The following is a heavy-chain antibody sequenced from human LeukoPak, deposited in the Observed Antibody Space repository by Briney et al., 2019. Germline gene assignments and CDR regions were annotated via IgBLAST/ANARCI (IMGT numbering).Heavy chain of an antibody. D-gene: IGHD3-9*01. Sequence: GGSLRLSCAASGFTFSDYYMSWIRQAPGKGLEGVSYISSSGSTIYYADSVKGRFTISRDNAKNSLYLQMNSLRAEDTAVYYCARGGSPYYDILTGYYSWFDPWGQGTLVTVSS. CDR1: GFTFSDYY. CDR3: ARGGSPYYDILTGYYSWFDP. CDR2: ISSSGSTI. J-gene: IGHJ5*02. V-gene: IGHV3-11*01.